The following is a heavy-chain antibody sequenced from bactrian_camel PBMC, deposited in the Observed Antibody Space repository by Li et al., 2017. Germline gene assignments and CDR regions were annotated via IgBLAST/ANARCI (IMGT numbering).Heavy chain of an antibody. Sequence: HVQLVESGGGSVQAGGSLRLSCQVSGFRVDDADMAWYRQAPGKDCELVSSIRRDGSTYDTDAVKGRFTFSQDNAKNTVYLQMNSLKPEDTAVYYCAAGRLSDRWRHKACGWVMSRYWGQGTQVTVS. CDR2: IRRDGST. CDR3: AAGRLSDRWRHKACGWVMSRY. J-gene: IGHJ4*01. V-gene: IGHV3S60*01. CDR1: GFRVDDAD. D-gene: IGHD3*01.